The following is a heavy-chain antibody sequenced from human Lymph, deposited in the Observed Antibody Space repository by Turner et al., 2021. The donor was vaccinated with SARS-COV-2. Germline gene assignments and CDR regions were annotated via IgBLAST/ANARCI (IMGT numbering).Heavy chain of an antibody. V-gene: IGHV3-30-3*01. CDR1: AFTFSSYA. CDR2: ISFDGNNK. CDR3: ARGDYYGSGTYPGKTFDY. Sequence: QLQLVESGGGVVQPGRSLRLSCAASAFTFSSYAMHWVRQAPGKGLEWVAVISFDGNNKYYTESVKGRFTISRDNSENTLYLQLNSLRPEDTAVYYCARGDYYGSGTYPGKTFDYWGQGTLVTVSS. J-gene: IGHJ4*02. D-gene: IGHD3-10*01.